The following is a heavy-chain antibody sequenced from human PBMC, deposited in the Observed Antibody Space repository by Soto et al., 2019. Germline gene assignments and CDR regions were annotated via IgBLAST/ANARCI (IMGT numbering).Heavy chain of an antibody. CDR1: GFTFSTYS. D-gene: IGHD2-15*01. CDR2: ISGTSSTI. J-gene: IGHJ4*02. CDR3: ARGMGYYCSGGSCPEVVFDY. V-gene: IGHV3-48*02. Sequence: EVQLVESGGGLVQPGGSLRLSCAASGFTFSTYSMNWVRQAPGKGLEWISYISGTSSTIYYAGSVKGRFTISRDNAKNSLYLQINSLRDEDTAVYYCARGMGYYCSGGSCPEVVFDYWGQGTLGTVSS.